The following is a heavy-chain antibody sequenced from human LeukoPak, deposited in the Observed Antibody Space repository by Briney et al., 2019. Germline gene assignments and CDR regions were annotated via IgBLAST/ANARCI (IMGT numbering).Heavy chain of an antibody. V-gene: IGHV4-34*01. CDR2: INHSGST. CDR3: VRVGYNYYGSGSPKLTWFDP. J-gene: IGHJ5*02. CDR1: GGSFSGYY. D-gene: IGHD3-10*01. Sequence: SETLSLTCAVYGGSFSGYYWSWLRQPPGKGLEWLGEINHSGSTNYNPSLKSRVTITVDASKNEFSLKLSSVTAADTAVFYCVRVGYNYYGSGSPKLTWFDPWGQGTLVTVSS.